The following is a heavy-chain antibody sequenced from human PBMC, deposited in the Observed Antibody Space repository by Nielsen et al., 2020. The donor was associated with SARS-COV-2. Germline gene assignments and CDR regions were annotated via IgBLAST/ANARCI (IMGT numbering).Heavy chain of an antibody. CDR1: GFTFSSYG. Sequence: GGSLRLSCAASGFTFSSYGMHWVRQAPGKGLEWVAVISYDGSNKYYADSVKGRFTISRDNSKNTLYLQMNSLRAEDTAVYYCAKGSLTRGRVLDYWGQGTLVTVSS. J-gene: IGHJ4*02. V-gene: IGHV3-30*18. CDR3: AKGSLTRGRVLDY. D-gene: IGHD3-10*01. CDR2: ISYDGSNK.